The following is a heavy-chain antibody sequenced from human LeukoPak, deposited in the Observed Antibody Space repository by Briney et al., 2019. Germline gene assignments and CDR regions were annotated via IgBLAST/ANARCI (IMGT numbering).Heavy chain of an antibody. CDR2: ISSTGGTT. D-gene: IGHD2-15*01. V-gene: IGHV3-23*01. CDR3: AKNGDRGAYCTGGTCYPYFYYYMDV. J-gene: IGHJ6*03. Sequence: GGSLRLSCAASGFTFSSYGMSWVRQAPGKGLEWVSSISSTGGTTYYADSVRGRFTISRDNSKNTLYLQMNSLRAEDTAIYYCAKNGDRGAYCTGGTCYPYFYYYMDVWGKGTTVTI. CDR1: GFTFSSYG.